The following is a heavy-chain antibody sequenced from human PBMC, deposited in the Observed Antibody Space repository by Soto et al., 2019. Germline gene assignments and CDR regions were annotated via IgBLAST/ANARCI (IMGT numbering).Heavy chain of an antibody. J-gene: IGHJ5*02. Sequence: SETLSLTCSVSGDSISNSRFYWAWIRQPPGEGLEWIGSIYHTGNAYYNPSLKSRVTIFVDTSKNQFSLKLTSVTAADTALYYCARDYFDSSDYTTNWFDPWGQGTLVT. CDR2: IYHTGNA. CDR3: ARDYFDSSDYTTNWFDP. D-gene: IGHD3-22*01. CDR1: GDSISNSRFY. V-gene: IGHV4-39*01.